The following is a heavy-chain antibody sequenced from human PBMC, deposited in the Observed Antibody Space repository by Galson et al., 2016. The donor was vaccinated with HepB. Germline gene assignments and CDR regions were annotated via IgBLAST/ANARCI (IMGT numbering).Heavy chain of an antibody. CDR3: ARVPWGTYYSRPHFFAT. CDR2: VYYSGNA. CDR1: GGSISDGGYY. Sequence: TLSLTCTVSGGSISDGGYYWSWIRQHPGKGPEWLWFVYYSGNAYPNPSLESRLTISVDRSKNHFSLRLISVTAADTAVYYCARVPWGTYYSRPHFFATWGQGTLVTVSS. V-gene: IGHV4-31*03. D-gene: IGHD3-16*01. J-gene: IGHJ4*02.